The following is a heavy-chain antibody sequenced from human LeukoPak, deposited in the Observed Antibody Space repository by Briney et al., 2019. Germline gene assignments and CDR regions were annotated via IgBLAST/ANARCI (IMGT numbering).Heavy chain of an antibody. CDR1: GYTFTSYG. J-gene: IGHJ4*02. V-gene: IGHV1-18*01. Sequence: ASVKVSCKASGYTFTSYGISWVRQAPGQGLEWMGWISAYNGNTNYAQKLQGRVTMTTDTSTSTAYMELRSLRSDDTAVYYCALGGVYDSSGYYPIDYWGQGTLVTVSS. CDR2: ISAYNGNT. D-gene: IGHD3-22*01. CDR3: ALGGVYDSSGYYPIDY.